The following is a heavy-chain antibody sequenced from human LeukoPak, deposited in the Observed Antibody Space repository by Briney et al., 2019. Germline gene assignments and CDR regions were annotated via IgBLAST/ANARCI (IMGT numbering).Heavy chain of an antibody. Sequence: ASVKVSCKASGYTFTGYYMHWVRQAPGQGLEWMGWINPNSGGTNYAQKFQGRVTMTRDTSISTAYMGLSRLRSDDTAVYYCARDRGYSGYDFDYWGQGTLVTVSS. V-gene: IGHV1-2*02. CDR1: GYTFTGYY. CDR3: ARDRGYSGYDFDY. CDR2: INPNSGGT. D-gene: IGHD5-12*01. J-gene: IGHJ4*02.